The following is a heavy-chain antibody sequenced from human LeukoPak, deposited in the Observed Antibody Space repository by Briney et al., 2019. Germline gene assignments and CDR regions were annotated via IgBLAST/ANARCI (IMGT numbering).Heavy chain of an antibody. J-gene: IGHJ4*02. CDR1: GGSISNYY. D-gene: IGHD2-21*01. V-gene: IGHV4-59*12. CDR2: VYYSGST. Sequence: PSETLSLTCKVSGGSISNYYWTWIRQPPGKGLEWIGYVYYSGSTNYNPSLKSRVTVSVDTSKNQISLQLISVTPEDTAVYYCARDSARCSGDNCYFASWGQGTLVTVSS. CDR3: ARDSARCSGDNCYFAS.